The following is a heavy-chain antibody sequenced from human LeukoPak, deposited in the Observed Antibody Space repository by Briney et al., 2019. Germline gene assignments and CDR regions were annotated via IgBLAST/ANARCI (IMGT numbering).Heavy chain of an antibody. Sequence: GRSLRLSCAASGFTFSSYGMHWVRQAPGKGLEWVAVISYDGSNKYYADSVKGRFTISRDNSKNTLYLQMNSLRAEDTAVYYCARKGLNYYYDMDVWGKGTTVTVSS. CDR3: ARKGLNYYYDMDV. J-gene: IGHJ6*04. D-gene: IGHD3-22*01. CDR2: ISYDGSNK. V-gene: IGHV3-30*03. CDR1: GFTFSSYG.